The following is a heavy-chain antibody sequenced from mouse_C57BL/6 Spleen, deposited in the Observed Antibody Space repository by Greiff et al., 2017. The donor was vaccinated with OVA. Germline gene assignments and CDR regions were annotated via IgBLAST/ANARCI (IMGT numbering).Heavy chain of an antibody. V-gene: IGHV14-2*01. CDR3: AGSSYEDAMDY. CDR2: IDPEDGET. CDR1: GFNIKDYY. D-gene: IGHD1-1*01. Sequence: DVKLVESGAELVKPGASVKLSCTASGFNIKDYYMHWVKQRTEQGLEWIGRIDPEDGETKYAPKFQGKATITADTSSNTAYLQLSSLTSEDTAVYYCAGSSYEDAMDYWGQGTSVTVSS. J-gene: IGHJ4*01.